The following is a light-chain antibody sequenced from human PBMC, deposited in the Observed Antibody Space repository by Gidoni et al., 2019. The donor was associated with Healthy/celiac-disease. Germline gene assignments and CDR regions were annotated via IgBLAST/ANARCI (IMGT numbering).Light chain of an antibody. V-gene: IGKV1-39*01. Sequence: DIQMPPSPSSLSASVGDRVTITCRASQSISSYLNWYQQKPGKAPKLLIYAASSLQSGVPSRLSGSGSGTDFTLTISSLQPEDFATYYCQQSYSTSRTFGQGTKVEIK. CDR1: QSISSY. CDR3: QQSYSTSRT. CDR2: AAS. J-gene: IGKJ1*01.